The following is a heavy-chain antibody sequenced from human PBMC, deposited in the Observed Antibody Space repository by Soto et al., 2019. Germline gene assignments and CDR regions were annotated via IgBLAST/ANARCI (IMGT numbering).Heavy chain of an antibody. D-gene: IGHD5-12*01. V-gene: IGHV3-48*01. CDR1: GFTFSSYS. CDR2: ISSSSSTI. J-gene: IGHJ5*02. CDR3: AREAIVATIFYNWFDP. Sequence: GGSLRLSCAASGFTFSSYSMNWVRQAPGKGLEWVSYISSSSSTIYYADSVKGRFTISRDNAKNSLYLQMNSLRAEDTAVYYCAREAIVATIFYNWFDPWAREPWSPSPQ.